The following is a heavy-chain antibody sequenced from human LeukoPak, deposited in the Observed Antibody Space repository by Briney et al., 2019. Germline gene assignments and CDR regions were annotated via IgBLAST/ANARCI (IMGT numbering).Heavy chain of an antibody. CDR2: IYYTGNA. D-gene: IGHD2-2*01. CDR3: ARERYQLLFNRGSYYFDY. V-gene: IGHV4-59*01. CDR1: GGSISGYH. J-gene: IGHJ4*02. Sequence: PSETLSLTCTVTGGSISGYHWNWIRQSPGKGLEWIANIYYTGNADYNPSLKSRVTISVDTSKNQFSLKLSSVTAADTAVYYCARERYQLLFNRGSYYFDYWGQGTLVTVSS.